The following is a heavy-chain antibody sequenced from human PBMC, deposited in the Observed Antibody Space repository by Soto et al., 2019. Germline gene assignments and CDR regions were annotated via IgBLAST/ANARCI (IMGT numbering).Heavy chain of an antibody. CDR1: GFTFSSYS. Sequence: VQLVESGGGLVKPGGSLRLSCAASGFTFSSYSLNWVRQAPGKGLEWVSSITSSGASIYYADSVKGRFTISRDNARNSLDLQMNSLRAEDTAVYYCARDGSEGSGEIGYYYYMDVWGKGTTATVSS. V-gene: IGHV3-21*01. CDR2: ITSSGASI. CDR3: ARDGSEGSGEIGYYYYMDV. D-gene: IGHD2-15*01. J-gene: IGHJ6*03.